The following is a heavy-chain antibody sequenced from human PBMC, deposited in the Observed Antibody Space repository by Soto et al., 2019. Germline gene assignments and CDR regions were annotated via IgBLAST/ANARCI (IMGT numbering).Heavy chain of an antibody. J-gene: IGHJ5*02. CDR1: GDSVSNNSAA. D-gene: IGHD6-13*01. V-gene: IGHV6-1*01. CDR3: ARVHVAAAGTNWFEP. Sequence: SQVLSLTCGISGDSVSNNSAAWNWIRQSPSRGLEWLGRTYYRSKWYNDYAVSVKSRITINPDTSKNQFSLQLNSVTPEDTAVYYCARVHVAAAGTNWFEPCGQGTLVPVSS. CDR2: TYYRSKWYN.